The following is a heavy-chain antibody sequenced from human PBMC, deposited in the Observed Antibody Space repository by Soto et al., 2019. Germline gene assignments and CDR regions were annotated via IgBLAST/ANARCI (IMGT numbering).Heavy chain of an antibody. CDR3: ARGRYYDILTGYQTGEYAVDT. V-gene: IGHV4-34*01. J-gene: IGHJ3*02. CDR2: INHSGST. CDR1: GGSFSGYY. Sequence: PSGTLALTCAVYGGSFSGYYWSGIRQHPGKGLEWIGEINHSGSTNYNPSLKSRVTISVDTSKNQFSLKLSSVTAADTAVYYCARGRYYDILTGYQTGEYAVDTWGQGTMVTVSS. D-gene: IGHD3-9*01.